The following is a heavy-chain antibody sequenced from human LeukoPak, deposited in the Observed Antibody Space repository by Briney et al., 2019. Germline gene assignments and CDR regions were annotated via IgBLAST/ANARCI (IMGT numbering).Heavy chain of an antibody. Sequence: PGRSLRLSCTASGFTFADHAMTWVRQAPGKGLECVGFIRSKAFGGTTEYAASVKGRFTISRDDSSSVVYLQMNRLKTEDSAVYYCTRERLNYYAPRERRFDPWGQGTLVTVSS. CDR1: GFTFADHA. J-gene: IGHJ5*02. CDR2: IRSKAFGGTT. D-gene: IGHD3-10*01. CDR3: TRERLNYYAPRERRFDP. V-gene: IGHV3-49*04.